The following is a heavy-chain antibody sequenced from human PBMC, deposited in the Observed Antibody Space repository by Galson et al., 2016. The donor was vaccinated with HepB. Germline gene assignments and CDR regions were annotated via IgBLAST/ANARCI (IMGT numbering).Heavy chain of an antibody. CDR1: GFLFSSFA. J-gene: IGHJ4*02. V-gene: IGHV3-30*04. Sequence: SLRLSCAASGFLFSSFAMHWVRQAPGKGLEWVAVISHDGSNKYYRDSLKGRFTISRDNSKNTLYLQMNSLRSEDTALYYCAREGRLPDGSFEYWGQGTLVTVSS. CDR2: ISHDGSNK. D-gene: IGHD1-14*01. CDR3: AREGRLPDGSFEY.